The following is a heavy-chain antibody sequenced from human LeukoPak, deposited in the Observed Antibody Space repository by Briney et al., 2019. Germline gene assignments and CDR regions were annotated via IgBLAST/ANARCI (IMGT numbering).Heavy chain of an antibody. Sequence: ASVKVSCKASGYTFTGYHMHWVRQAPGQGLEWMGRINPNNGDTNYAQNFQGRVTMTRDTSISTAYMELSRLRSDDTAVYYCARDYCSSTSCLFDYWGQGTLVTVSS. CDR3: ARDYCSSTSCLFDY. CDR1: GYTFTGYH. D-gene: IGHD2-2*01. CDR2: INPNNGDT. V-gene: IGHV1-2*06. J-gene: IGHJ4*02.